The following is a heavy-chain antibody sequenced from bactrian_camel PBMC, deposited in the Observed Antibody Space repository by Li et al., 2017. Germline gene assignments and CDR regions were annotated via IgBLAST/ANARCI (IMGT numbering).Heavy chain of an antibody. Sequence: VQLVESGGGSAQPGGSLRLSCVASGFTFSSYDMHWVRQAPGKGLEGVSAINSGGSNTYYLDSVKGRFTISQDNANGTLYLQMDSLRPEDTAMYYCAAMSTYCRGDYYWLGRNWYRYWGQGTQVTVS. CDR1: GFTFSSYD. V-gene: IGHV3S40*01. J-gene: IGHJ4*01. CDR3: AAMSTYCRGDYYWLGRNWYRY. D-gene: IGHD2*01. CDR2: INSGGSNT.